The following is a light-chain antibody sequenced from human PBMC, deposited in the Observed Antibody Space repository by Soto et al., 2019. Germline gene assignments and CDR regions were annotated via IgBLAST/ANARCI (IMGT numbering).Light chain of an antibody. CDR1: SSDVGTYNY. CDR2: EVG. CDR3: SSYTSSSTYV. V-gene: IGLV2-14*01. Sequence: QSALTQPASVSGSPGQSITISCTGTSSDVGTYNYVSWYQLHPGKAPKLMVYEVGNRPSGVSNRFSGSKSGNTASLTISGLQAEDEADYHCSSYTSSSTYVFGTGTKVTVL. J-gene: IGLJ1*01.